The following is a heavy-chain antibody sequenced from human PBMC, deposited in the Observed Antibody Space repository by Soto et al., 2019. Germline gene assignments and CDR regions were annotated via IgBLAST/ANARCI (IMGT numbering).Heavy chain of an antibody. V-gene: IGHV1-18*04. J-gene: IGHJ3*01. Sequence: SVKVSCKASGYTFTGYGISWVRQAPGQGLEWMGWISAYNGNTNYAQKLQGRVTMTTDTSTSTAYMELRSLRSDDTAVYYCASPDSSGYSAFDVWGQGTMVTVSS. CDR3: ASPDSSGYSAFDV. D-gene: IGHD3-22*01. CDR1: GYTFTGYG. CDR2: ISAYNGNT.